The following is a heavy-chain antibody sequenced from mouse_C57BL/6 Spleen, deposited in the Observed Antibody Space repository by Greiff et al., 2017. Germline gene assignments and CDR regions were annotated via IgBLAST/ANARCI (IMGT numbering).Heavy chain of an antibody. CDR3: ARGTTVVDYYFDY. V-gene: IGHV1-64*01. CDR1: GYTFTSYW. J-gene: IGHJ2*01. Sequence: QVQLQQPGAELVKPGASVKLSCKASGYTFTSYWMHWVKQRPGQGLEWIGMIHPNSGSTNYNEKFKSKATLTVDKSSSTAYMQLSSLTSEDSAVYYCARGTTVVDYYFDYWGQGTTLTVSS. D-gene: IGHD1-1*01. CDR2: IHPNSGST.